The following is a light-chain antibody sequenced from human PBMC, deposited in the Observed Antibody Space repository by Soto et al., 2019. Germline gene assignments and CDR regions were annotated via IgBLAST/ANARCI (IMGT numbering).Light chain of an antibody. V-gene: IGKV1-5*01. Sequence: IQMAQSPSTLSASVGDRVTITCRASQSISNWLAWYQQKPGKAPKLLIYDASSLESGVPSRFSGSRSGTEFTLSISSLQPDDFATYYCQQYNSYPITFGPGTKVDIK. CDR3: QQYNSYPIT. J-gene: IGKJ3*01. CDR2: DAS. CDR1: QSISNW.